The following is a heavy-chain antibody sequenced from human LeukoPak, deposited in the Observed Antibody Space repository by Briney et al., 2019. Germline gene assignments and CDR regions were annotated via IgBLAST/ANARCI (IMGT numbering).Heavy chain of an antibody. CDR3: TTARAVAAYDY. CDR1: GFSFRNAW. Sequence: GGYLRLSCVASGFSFRNAWMSWVRQAPGKGLDWIGRTKSKTDGGTVDYAAPVKGRFTISRDDSRKTLFLEMNSLKTEDTAVYFCTTARAVAAYDYWGQGTLVTVSS. D-gene: IGHD6-19*01. J-gene: IGHJ4*02. CDR2: TKSKTDGGTV. V-gene: IGHV3-15*01.